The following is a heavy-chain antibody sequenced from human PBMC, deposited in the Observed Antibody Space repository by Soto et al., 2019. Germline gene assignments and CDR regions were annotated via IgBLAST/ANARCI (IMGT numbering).Heavy chain of an antibody. CDR3: ARLMGTSFDL. Sequence: EVQLVESGGGLVQPGGSLRLSCAASGFIFSDHYMDWVRQAPGKGLEWVGRARNKVNGYTTAYAASVEGSFTISRDHSKNSLYLQMNRLKTEDTAVYFCARLMGTSFDLWGQGTLVTVGS. CDR2: ARNKVNGYTT. CDR1: GFIFSDHY. J-gene: IGHJ4*02. D-gene: IGHD2-8*01. V-gene: IGHV3-72*01.